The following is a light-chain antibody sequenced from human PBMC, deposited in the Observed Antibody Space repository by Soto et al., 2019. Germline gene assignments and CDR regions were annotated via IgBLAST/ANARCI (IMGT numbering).Light chain of an antibody. Sequence: EVVLTQSPGTLSLSPGERATLSCRASQSVTSSYLAWYQHKPGQAPRLLIYGASSGATDIPDRFSGSGSGTDFTLTISRLEPEDFAVYYCRQYGSSPITFGPGTRLEIK. CDR1: QSVTSSY. CDR2: GAS. V-gene: IGKV3-20*01. J-gene: IGKJ5*01. CDR3: RQYGSSPIT.